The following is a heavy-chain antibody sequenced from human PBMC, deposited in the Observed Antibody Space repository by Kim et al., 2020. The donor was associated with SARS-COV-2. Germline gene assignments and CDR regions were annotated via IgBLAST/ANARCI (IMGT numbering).Heavy chain of an antibody. CDR3: AKGDYGSGGDYFDY. D-gene: IGHD3-10*01. Sequence: GGSLRLSCAASGFTFSSYWMSWVRQAPGKGLEWVANIKQDGSEKYYVDSVKGRFTISRDNAKNSLYLQMNSLRAEDTAVYYCAKGDYGSGGDYFDYWGQGTLVTVSS. V-gene: IGHV3-7*05. CDR1: GFTFSSYW. CDR2: IKQDGSEK. J-gene: IGHJ4*02.